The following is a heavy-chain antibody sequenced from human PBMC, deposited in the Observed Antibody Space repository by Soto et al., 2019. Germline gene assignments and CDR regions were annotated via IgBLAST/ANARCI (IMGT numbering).Heavy chain of an antibody. CDR1: GYTFTSYG. CDR2: ISAYNGNT. V-gene: IGHV1-18*04. D-gene: IGHD3-9*01. CDR3: ARDYDILTGYSLGMDV. Sequence: GASVKVSCKASGYTFTSYGISWVRQAPGQRLEWMGWISAYNGNTNYAQKLQGRVTMTTDTSTSTAYMELRSLRSDDTAVYYCARDYDILTGYSLGMDVWGQGTTVTVSS. J-gene: IGHJ6*02.